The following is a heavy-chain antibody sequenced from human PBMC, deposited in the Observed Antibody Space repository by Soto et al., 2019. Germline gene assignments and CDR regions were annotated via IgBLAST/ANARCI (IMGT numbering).Heavy chain of an antibody. CDR2: ISYTGRT. D-gene: IGHD3-10*01. Sequence: SETLSLTCIVSGDSVTSGSYYWTWLRQPPGKGLEWIGYISYTGRTKYNPSLKSRVTISLDTSKNQFSLRLSSVTAADTAIYYCAGFTYYYGSGDYSYHGMDAWGQGTTVTVSS. CDR3: AGFTYYYGSGDYSYHGMDA. CDR1: GDSVTSGSYY. V-gene: IGHV4-61*01. J-gene: IGHJ6*02.